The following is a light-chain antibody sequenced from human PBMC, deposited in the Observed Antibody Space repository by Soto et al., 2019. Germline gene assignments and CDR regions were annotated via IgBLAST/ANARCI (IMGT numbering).Light chain of an antibody. J-gene: IGKJ4*01. CDR3: QQYNEWPLT. V-gene: IGKV3-15*01. Sequence: EKVMTQSPATLSVSPGERATPSCRASQSVRSNLAWYQQKPGQALRLLIYDASTRATGIPARFSGSGSGTEFTLIISSLQSEDFAVYYCQQYNEWPLTFGGGTKVDIK. CDR2: DAS. CDR1: QSVRSN.